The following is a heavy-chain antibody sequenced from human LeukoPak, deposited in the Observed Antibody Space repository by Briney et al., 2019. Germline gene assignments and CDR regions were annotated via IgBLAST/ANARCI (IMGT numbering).Heavy chain of an antibody. CDR2: IKQDGSEK. D-gene: IGHD1-26*01. V-gene: IGHV3-7*01. CDR3: AREEWELLRYYYYMDV. CDR1: GFTFSSYA. J-gene: IGHJ6*03. Sequence: PGGSLRLSCAASGFTFSSYAMHWVRQAPGKGLEWVANIKQDGSEKYYVDSVKGRFTISRDNAKNSLYLQMNSLRAEDTAVYYCAREEWELLRYYYYMDVWGKGTTVTVSS.